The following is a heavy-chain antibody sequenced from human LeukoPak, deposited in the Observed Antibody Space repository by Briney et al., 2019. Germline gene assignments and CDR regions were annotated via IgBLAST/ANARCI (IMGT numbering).Heavy chain of an antibody. CDR2: ISGSGGST. V-gene: IGHV3-23*01. CDR3: AKSESRWPGGGY. J-gene: IGHJ4*02. CDR1: GFTFSSYA. Sequence: PGGSLRLSCAASGFTFSSYAMSWVRQAPGKGLEWVSAISGSGGSTYYADSVKGRFPISRDNSKNTLYLQMNSLRAEDTAVYYCAKSESRWPGGGYWGQGTLVTVSS. D-gene: IGHD3-10*01.